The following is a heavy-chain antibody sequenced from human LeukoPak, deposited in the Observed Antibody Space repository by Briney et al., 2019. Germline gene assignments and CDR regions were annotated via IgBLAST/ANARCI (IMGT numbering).Heavy chain of an antibody. CDR2: ISASGVTA. V-gene: IGHV3-23*01. CDR3: TTDPDQYYYDSSGYLSLNY. Sequence: GGSLRLSCAASGFTFSNYAMSWVRQAPGKGLEWVSAISASGVTAHYADSVKGRFTISRDNSKNTLYLQMNSLKTEDTAVYYCTTDPDQYYYDSSGYLSLNYWGQGTLVTVSS. CDR1: GFTFSNYA. D-gene: IGHD3-22*01. J-gene: IGHJ4*02.